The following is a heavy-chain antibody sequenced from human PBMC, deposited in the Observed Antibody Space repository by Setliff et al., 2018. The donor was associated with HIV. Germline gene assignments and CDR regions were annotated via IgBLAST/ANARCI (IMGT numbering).Heavy chain of an antibody. CDR3: AREGNYIWGNYHYTLGY. D-gene: IGHD3-16*02. Sequence: SETLSLTCTVSGGSISSGSYYWSWIRQPAGKGLEWIGGIHTSGSTNYNPSLKSRVTISLDTSKNQFSLKLSSVTAADTAVYYCAREGNYIWGNYHYTLGYWGQGTLVTVSS. CDR2: IHTSGST. V-gene: IGHV4-61*02. CDR1: GGSISSGSYY. J-gene: IGHJ4*02.